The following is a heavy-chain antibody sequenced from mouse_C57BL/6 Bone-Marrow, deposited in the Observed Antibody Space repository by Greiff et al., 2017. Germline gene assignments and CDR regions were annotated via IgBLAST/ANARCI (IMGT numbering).Heavy chain of an antibody. J-gene: IGHJ2*01. CDR1: GYTFTDYE. Sequence: QVQLQQSGADLVRPGASVTLSCTASGYTFTDYEMHWVQQTPVHGLEWIGAIAPETGGTSYTQKFKGKAILTADKSSSTAYMKLRSLTSEDSAVYYCTSGWLLNYWGQGTTLTVSS. D-gene: IGHD2-3*01. CDR3: TSGWLLNY. CDR2: IAPETGGT. V-gene: IGHV1-15*01.